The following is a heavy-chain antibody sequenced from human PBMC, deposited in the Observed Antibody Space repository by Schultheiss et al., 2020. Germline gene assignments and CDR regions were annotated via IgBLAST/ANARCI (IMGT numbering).Heavy chain of an antibody. V-gene: IGHV2-70*04. J-gene: IGHJ4*02. CDR3: AVTMVRGVIINFDY. Sequence: SGPTLVKPTQTLTLTCTFSGFSLSTSGMRVSWIRQPPGKALEWLARIDWDDDKFYSTSLKTRLTISKDTSKNQVVLTMTNMDPVDTATYYCAVTMVRGVIINFDYWGKGTLVTVSS. CDR2: IDWDDDK. D-gene: IGHD3-10*01. CDR1: GFSLSTSGMR.